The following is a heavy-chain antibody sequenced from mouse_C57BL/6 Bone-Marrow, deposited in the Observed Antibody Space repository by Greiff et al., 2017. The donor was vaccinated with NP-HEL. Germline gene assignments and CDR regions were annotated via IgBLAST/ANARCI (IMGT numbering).Heavy chain of an antibody. J-gene: IGHJ4*01. D-gene: IGHD1-1*01. CDR2: INPSSGYT. CDR1: GYTFTSYT. V-gene: IGHV1-4*01. Sequence: QVQLQQSGAELARPGASVKMSCKASGYTFTSYTMHWVKQRPGQGLEWIGYINPSSGYTKYNQKFKDKATLTADKSSSTAYMQLSSLTSEDSAVYYCARSRLVADYYAMDYWGQATSVTVSS. CDR3: ARSRLVADYYAMDY.